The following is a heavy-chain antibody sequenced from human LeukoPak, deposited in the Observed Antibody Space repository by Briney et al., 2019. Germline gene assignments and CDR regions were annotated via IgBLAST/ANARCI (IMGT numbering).Heavy chain of an antibody. J-gene: IGHJ5*02. Sequence: GGSLRLSCAASGFTFSDYYMSWIRRAPGKGLEWVSYISSSGSTIYYADSVKGRFTISRDNSKNTLYLQMNSLRAEDTAVYYCAKESLAYCSSTSCYNWFDPWGQGTLVTVSS. D-gene: IGHD2-2*01. CDR1: GFTFSDYY. V-gene: IGHV3-11*04. CDR2: ISSSGSTI. CDR3: AKESLAYCSSTSCYNWFDP.